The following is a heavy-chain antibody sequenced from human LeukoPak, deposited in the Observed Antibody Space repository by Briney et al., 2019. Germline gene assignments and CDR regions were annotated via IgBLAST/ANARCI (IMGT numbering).Heavy chain of an antibody. J-gene: IGHJ4*02. CDR3: TRDSPWLPDPY. CDR1: GFTFSTYW. Sequence: PGGSLRLSCAASGFTFSTYWMHWVRQAPGKGLVWVSRMNTDGSDTSYADSVKGRFTISGDNARNTLYLQMNSLRADDTAVYYCTRDSPWLPDPYWGQGTLVTVSS. CDR2: MNTDGSDT. V-gene: IGHV3-74*03. D-gene: IGHD5-24*01.